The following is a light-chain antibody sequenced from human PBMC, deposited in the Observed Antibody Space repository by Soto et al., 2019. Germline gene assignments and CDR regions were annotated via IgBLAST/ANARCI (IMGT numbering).Light chain of an antibody. Sequence: EIVMTQSPATLPVSPGERATLSCRASQSMSSNLAWYQQRPGQAPRLLIYGASTRATGIPARFSGSGSGTDFTLTISSLQSEDFAVYYCQQYNKGPVTFGQGTKVDIK. CDR1: QSMSSN. V-gene: IGKV3-15*01. CDR3: QQYNKGPVT. CDR2: GAS. J-gene: IGKJ1*01.